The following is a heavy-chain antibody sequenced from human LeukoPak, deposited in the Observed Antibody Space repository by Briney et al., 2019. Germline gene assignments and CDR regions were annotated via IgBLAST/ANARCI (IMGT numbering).Heavy chain of an antibody. V-gene: IGHV3-30*02. D-gene: IGHD6-19*01. Sequence: GESLRLSCAASGFTFSDLGMHWVRQAPGKGLEWVAFIRYDGSTRSYADSVKGRFTISRDNSKNTLYLQMSGLRVDDTALYYCAAADSRVGFDCWGQGTLVTVSS. CDR1: GFTFSDLG. J-gene: IGHJ4*02. CDR2: IRYDGSTR. CDR3: AAADSRVGFDC.